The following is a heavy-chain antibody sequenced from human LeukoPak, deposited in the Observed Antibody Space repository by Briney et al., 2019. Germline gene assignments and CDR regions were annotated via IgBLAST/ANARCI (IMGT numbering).Heavy chain of an antibody. Sequence: PPETLSLTCTVSGGSISSSSYYWGWIRQPPGKGLEWIGSIYYSGSTYYNPSLKSRVTISVDTSKNQFSLKLSSVTAADTAVYYCAGGVGDAKHHDAFDIWGQGTMVTVSS. CDR1: GGSISSSSYY. CDR3: AGGVGDAKHHDAFDI. CDR2: IYYSGST. V-gene: IGHV4-39*07. J-gene: IGHJ3*02. D-gene: IGHD3-16*01.